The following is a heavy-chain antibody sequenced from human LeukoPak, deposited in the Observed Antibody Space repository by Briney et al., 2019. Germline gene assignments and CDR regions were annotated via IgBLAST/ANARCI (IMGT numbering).Heavy chain of an antibody. J-gene: IGHJ3*02. CDR2: INHSGST. CDR1: GGSFSGYY. Sequence: SETLSLTCAVYGGSFSGYYWSWIRQPPGKGLEWIGEINHSGSTNYNPSLKSRVTMSVDTSKNQFSLKLSSVTAADTAVYYCARGVLLWFRETTNAFDIWGQGTMVTVSS. V-gene: IGHV4-34*01. CDR3: ARGVLLWFRETTNAFDI. D-gene: IGHD3-10*01.